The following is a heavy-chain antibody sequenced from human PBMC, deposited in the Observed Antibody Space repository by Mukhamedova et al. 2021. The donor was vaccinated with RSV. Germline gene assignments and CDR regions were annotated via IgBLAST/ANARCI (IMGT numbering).Heavy chain of an antibody. CDR2: ISSSTSTI. V-gene: IGHV3-48*03. CDR3: ARRPLHYFDY. J-gene: IGHJ4*02. Sequence: GLEWLACISSSTSTINYADSVEGRFTISRDNTKNSLYLQMNSLRVDDTAVYYCARRPLHYFDYWGQGALVAVS.